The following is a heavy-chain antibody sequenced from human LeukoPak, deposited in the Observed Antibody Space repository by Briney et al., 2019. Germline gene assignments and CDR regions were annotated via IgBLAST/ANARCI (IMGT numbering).Heavy chain of an antibody. CDR2: INGDGIST. J-gene: IGHJ4*02. D-gene: IGHD5-18*01. Sequence: GGSLRLSCAGYGFTFSSDWMHWVRQAPGKGLVWVSRINGDGISTFYADSVKGRFSISRDDAKSTLYLQMNSLRAEDTAVYCCTRGRGNSYGYFDSWGQGTLVTVSS. CDR1: GFTFSSDW. CDR3: TRGRGNSYGYFDS. V-gene: IGHV3-74*01.